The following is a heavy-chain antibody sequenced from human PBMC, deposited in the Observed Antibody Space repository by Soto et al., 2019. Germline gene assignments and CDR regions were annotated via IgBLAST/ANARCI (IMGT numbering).Heavy chain of an antibody. Sequence: EVQLLESGGGLVQPGGSLRLSCAASGFTFRNYAMTWVRLAPGKGLEWVSTIRGSGDSTYYADSVKGRITISRDNSKNTMYLQMNSLEAEDTAVYLCAKGGFTSYFDYWGQGILVTVSS. V-gene: IGHV3-23*01. J-gene: IGHJ4*02. CDR1: GFTFRNYA. CDR2: IRGSGDST. D-gene: IGHD5-12*01. CDR3: AKGGFTSYFDY.